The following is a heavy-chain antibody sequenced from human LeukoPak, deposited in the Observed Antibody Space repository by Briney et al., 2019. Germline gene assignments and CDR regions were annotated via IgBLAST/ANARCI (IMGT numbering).Heavy chain of an antibody. Sequence: PGESLKISCKGSGYSFTSYWIGWVRQMPGKGLEWMGIIYPGDSDSRYSPSFQGQVTISADKSISTAYLQWSSLKASDTAMYYCARLVSSSWPYYYDYYMDVWGKGTTVTVSS. CDR2: IYPGDSDS. J-gene: IGHJ6*03. CDR1: GYSFTSYW. V-gene: IGHV5-51*01. D-gene: IGHD6-13*01. CDR3: ARLVSSSWPYYYDYYMDV.